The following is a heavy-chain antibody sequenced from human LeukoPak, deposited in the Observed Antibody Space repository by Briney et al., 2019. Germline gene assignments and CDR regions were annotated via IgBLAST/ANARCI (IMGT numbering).Heavy chain of an antibody. J-gene: IGHJ6*03. CDR2: IYTSGST. CDR1: GGSISSGSYY. Sequence: SQTLSLTCTVSGGSISSGSYYWSWIRQPAGKGLEWIGRIYTSGSTNYNPSLKSRVTISVDTSKNQFSLKLSSVTAADTAVYYCASRGFGELSDPYYYYYMDVWGEGTTVTVSS. CDR3: ASRGFGELSDPYYYYYMDV. D-gene: IGHD3-10*01. V-gene: IGHV4-61*02.